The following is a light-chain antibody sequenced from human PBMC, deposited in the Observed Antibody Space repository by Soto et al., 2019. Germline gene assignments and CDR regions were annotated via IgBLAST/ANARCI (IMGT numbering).Light chain of an antibody. J-gene: IGKJ1*01. V-gene: IGKV3-11*01. CDR3: QQRSSWPRT. CDR2: DAS. CDR1: QSVSSY. Sequence: EIVLTQSPATLSLSPGERATLSCRASQSVSSYLAWYQQKAGQARRLLIYDASNRATGIPARFSGSGSGTDFTLTISRLKPEDFAVYYCQQRSSWPRTFGLGTKVEI.